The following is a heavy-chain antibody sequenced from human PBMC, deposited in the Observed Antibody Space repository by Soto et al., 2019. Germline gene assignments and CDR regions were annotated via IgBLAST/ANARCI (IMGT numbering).Heavy chain of an antibody. J-gene: IGHJ5*02. CDR2: INPNSGGT. Sequence: GASVKVSCKASGYTFTGYYMHWVRQAPGQGLEWMGWINPNSGGTNYAQKFQGRVTMTRDTSISTAYMGLSRLRSDDTAVYYCARDLSHSELFYQLPPRAWFDPWRQGTLVTVSS. CDR1: GYTFTGYY. D-gene: IGHD2-2*01. V-gene: IGHV1-2*02. CDR3: ARDLSHSELFYQLPPRAWFDP.